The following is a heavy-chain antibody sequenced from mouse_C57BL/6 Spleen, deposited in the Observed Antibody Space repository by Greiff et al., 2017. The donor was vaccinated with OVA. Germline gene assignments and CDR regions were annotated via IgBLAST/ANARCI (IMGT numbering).Heavy chain of an antibody. D-gene: IGHD1-1*01. CDR3: TRPEFITTVVADY. CDR2: IDPETGGT. Sequence: QVHVKQSGAELVRPGASVTLSCKASGYTFTDYEMHWVKQTPVHGLEWIGAIDPETGGTAYNQKFKGKAILTADKSSSTAYMELRSLTSEDSAVYYCTRPEFITTVVADYWGQGTTLTVSS. V-gene: IGHV1-15*01. J-gene: IGHJ2*01. CDR1: GYTFTDYE.